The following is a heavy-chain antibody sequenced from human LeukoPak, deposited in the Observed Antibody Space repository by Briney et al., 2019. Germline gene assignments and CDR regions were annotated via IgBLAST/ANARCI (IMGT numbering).Heavy chain of an antibody. CDR3: ARRLEYSGSKGVFDY. D-gene: IGHD1-26*01. Sequence: GGSLRLSCAASGFTVTTNYMTWVRQAPGKGLEWVSIIYSGGYADYADSVKGRFTISRDNSKNTLDLQMNSLRAEDTAVYYCARRLEYSGSKGVFDYWGQGTLVTVSS. CDR2: IYSGGYA. V-gene: IGHV3-66*01. J-gene: IGHJ4*02. CDR1: GFTVTTNY.